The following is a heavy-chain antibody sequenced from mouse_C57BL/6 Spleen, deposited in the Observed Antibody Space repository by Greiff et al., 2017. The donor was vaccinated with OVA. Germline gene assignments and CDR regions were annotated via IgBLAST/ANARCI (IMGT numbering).Heavy chain of an antibody. J-gene: IGHJ2*01. CDR1: GYAFTNYL. V-gene: IGHV1-54*01. CDR2: INPGSGGT. Sequence: QVQLQQSGAELVRPGTSVKVSCKASGYAFTNYLIEWVKQRPGQGLEWIGVINPGSGGTNYNEKFKGKATLTADKSSSTAYMQLSSLTSEDSAGYCCARSGDYDPRDYWGQGTTLTVSS. D-gene: IGHD2-4*01. CDR3: ARSGDYDPRDY.